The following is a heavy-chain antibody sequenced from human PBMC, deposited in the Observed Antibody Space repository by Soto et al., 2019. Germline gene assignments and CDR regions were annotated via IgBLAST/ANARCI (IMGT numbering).Heavy chain of an antibody. D-gene: IGHD6-19*01. CDR3: AREGRSGWTPDLDY. Sequence: SEMLSLTCTVSGGSISSYYWSWIRQPPGKGLEWIGYIYYSGSTNYNPSLKSRVTISVDTSKNQFSLKLSSVTAADTAVYYCAREGRSGWTPDLDYWGQGTLVTVSS. CDR2: IYYSGST. CDR1: GGSISSYY. V-gene: IGHV4-59*01. J-gene: IGHJ4*02.